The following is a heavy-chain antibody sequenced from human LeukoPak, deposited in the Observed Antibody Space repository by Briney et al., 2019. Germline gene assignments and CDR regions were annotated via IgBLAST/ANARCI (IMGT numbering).Heavy chain of an antibody. J-gene: IGHJ4*02. V-gene: IGHV1-46*01. CDR2: INPSGGST. D-gene: IGHD4-23*01. CDR3: ARDLIRWSGLDY. Sequence: ASVKVSCKASGYTFTNYYMHWARQAPGQGLEWMGIINPSGGSTTYAQKFQGRVTMTRDTSMSTVYMELSSLRSEDTAVYYCARDLIRWSGLDYWGQGTLVTVSS. CDR1: GYTFTNYY.